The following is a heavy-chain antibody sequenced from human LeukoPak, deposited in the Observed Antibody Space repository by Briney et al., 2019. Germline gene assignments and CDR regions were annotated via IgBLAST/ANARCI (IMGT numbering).Heavy chain of an antibody. D-gene: IGHD1-14*01. CDR1: GGSISSSRHF. CDR3: ARTLRTALNNAFDA. V-gene: IGHV4-39*01. J-gene: IGHJ3*01. Sequence: PSETLSLTCIVSGGSISSSRHFWGWIRPPPGKGLEWVGSFYYSGSTYYNPSLKRRVTISADMSKNQSSLKLTSVTAAATAIYSCARTLRTALNNAFDAWDQGTMVTASS. CDR2: FYYSGST.